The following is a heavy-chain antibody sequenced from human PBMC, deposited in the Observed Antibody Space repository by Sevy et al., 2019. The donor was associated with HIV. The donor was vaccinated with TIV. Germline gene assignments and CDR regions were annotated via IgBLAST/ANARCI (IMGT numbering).Heavy chain of an antibody. D-gene: IGHD6-19*01. CDR2: PEHSGDT. CDR1: GGSFTGFY. CDR3: ARAPRISTGWYDIGHRFYLDY. V-gene: IGHV4-34*01. J-gene: IGHJ4*02. Sequence: SETLSLTCAVYGGSFTGFYWSWIRRTPGKGLEWIGEPEHSGDTNDSPSLQSRVNISVDTSKNQFSLRMTSVTAADTGVYYCARAPRISTGWYDIGHRFYLDYWGQGTQVTVSS.